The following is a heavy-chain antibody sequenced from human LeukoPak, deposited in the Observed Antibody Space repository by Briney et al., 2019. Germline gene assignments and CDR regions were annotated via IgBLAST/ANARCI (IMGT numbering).Heavy chain of an antibody. D-gene: IGHD2-2*01. CDR3: ARGVLPAAMRGVGDAFDI. CDR2: INPNSGGT. CDR1: GYTFTGYY. Sequence: VSVKVSCQPSGYTFTGYYMHWVRQAPGQGLEWMGWINPNSGGTNYAQKFQGWVTMNRDTSISTAYMELSRLRSDDTAVYYCARGVLPAAMRGVGDAFDIWGQGTMVTVSS. J-gene: IGHJ3*02. V-gene: IGHV1-2*04.